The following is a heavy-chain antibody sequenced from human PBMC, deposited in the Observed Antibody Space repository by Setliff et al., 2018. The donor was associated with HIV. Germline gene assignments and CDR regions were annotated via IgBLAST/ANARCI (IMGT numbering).Heavy chain of an antibody. CDR3: ARRGYSYVERVYYYYMDV. V-gene: IGHV4-4*08. CDR1: GGSMSTYY. CDR2: IYTSGST. D-gene: IGHD5-18*01. J-gene: IGHJ6*03. Sequence: SETLSLTCTVSGGSMSTYYWSWILQPPGKGLEWIGYIYTSGSTNYNPSLRSRVTISVDTSKNQTSMKLSSVTAADTAMYYCARRGYSYVERVYYYYMDVWGKGTTVTVSS.